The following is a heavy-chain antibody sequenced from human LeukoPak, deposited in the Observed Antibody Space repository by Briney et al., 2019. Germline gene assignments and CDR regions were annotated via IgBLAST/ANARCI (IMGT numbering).Heavy chain of an antibody. CDR3: ARGESIVARLEVYLDELNL. J-gene: IGHJ3*01. CDR2: INPNSGGT. Sequence: ASVKVSCKASGYTFTGYYMHCVRQAPGQGLEWMGWINPNSGGTNYAQKFQGRVTMTRDTSISTAYMELSRLRSDDTAVYYCARGESIVARLEVYLDELNLWGQGTMVTVSS. CDR1: GYTFTGYY. V-gene: IGHV1-2*02. D-gene: IGHD6-6*01.